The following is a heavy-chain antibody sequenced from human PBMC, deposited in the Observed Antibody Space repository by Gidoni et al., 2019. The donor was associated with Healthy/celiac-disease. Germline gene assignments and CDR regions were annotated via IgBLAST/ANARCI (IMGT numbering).Heavy chain of an antibody. V-gene: IGHV3-15*07. CDR2: IKSKTDGGTT. D-gene: IGHD5-12*01. Sequence: EVQLVESGGGLVKPGGSLRLSCAASGFTFSNAWMNWVRQAPGKGLEWVGRIKSKTDGGTTDYAAHVKGRFTISRDDSKNTLYLQMNSLKTEDTAVYYCTLYSGYDYSIPRTYYYGMDVWGQGTTVTVSS. CDR3: TLYSGYDYSIPRTYYYGMDV. J-gene: IGHJ6*02. CDR1: GFTFSNAW.